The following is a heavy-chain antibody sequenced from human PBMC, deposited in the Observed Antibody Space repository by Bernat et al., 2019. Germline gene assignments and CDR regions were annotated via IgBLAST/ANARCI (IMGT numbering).Heavy chain of an antibody. J-gene: IGHJ4*02. V-gene: IGHV1-2*02. CDR3: VRGGTTLGTPRSFFFDF. Sequence: QVQLVQSGAEVKKPGASVKVSCKASGYTFSGYYIHWVRQAPVQGLEWMGWINPNSGGTNYPHEFQGRVTMTRDTSISTVYMELGRLRSDDTAVYYCVRGGTTLGTPRSFFFDFWGQGTLLTVSS. CDR2: INPNSGGT. CDR1: GYTFSGYY. D-gene: IGHD4-23*01.